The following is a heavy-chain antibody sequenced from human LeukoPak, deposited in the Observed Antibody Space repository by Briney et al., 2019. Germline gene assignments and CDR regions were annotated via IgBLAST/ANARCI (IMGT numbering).Heavy chain of an antibody. CDR3: ARALGYIGD. CDR2: TYFRSEWYS. J-gene: IGHJ4*02. D-gene: IGHD5-18*01. CDR1: GDSVSSNSAA. Sequence: SQTLSLTCAISGDSVSSNSAAWNWIRQSPSRGLEWLGRTYFRSEWYSGYAVSLKGRITINADTSNNQFSLQLDPVTPEDTAVYYCARALGYIGDWGQGTPVTVSS. V-gene: IGHV6-1*01.